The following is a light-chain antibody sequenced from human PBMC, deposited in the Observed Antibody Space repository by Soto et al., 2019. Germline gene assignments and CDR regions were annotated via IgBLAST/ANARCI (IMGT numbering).Light chain of an antibody. Sequence: DIQMTQSPSSLSASVGDRVIITCRASQDISYYLNWYQQEPGKAPKVLICGASNLQSGVPSRFTGSGSGTDFTLAITDLQPEDFATYYCQQSFHTPYTFGHGTKLEI. V-gene: IGKV1-39*01. CDR2: GAS. J-gene: IGKJ2*01. CDR1: QDISYY. CDR3: QQSFHTPYT.